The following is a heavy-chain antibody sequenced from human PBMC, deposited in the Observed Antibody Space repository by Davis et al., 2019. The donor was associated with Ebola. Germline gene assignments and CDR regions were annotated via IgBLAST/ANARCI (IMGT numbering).Heavy chain of an antibody. J-gene: IGHJ6*02. Sequence: SVTVPCMASGYTLTSYGISWVRQAPGQGLEWMGWISAYNGNTNYAQKLQGRVTMTTDTSTSTAYMELRSLRSDDTAVYYCARDGYCSGGSCYYYYYGMDVWGQGTTVTVSS. V-gene: IGHV1-18*01. D-gene: IGHD2-15*01. CDR3: ARDGYCSGGSCYYYYYGMDV. CDR2: ISAYNGNT. CDR1: GYTLTSYG.